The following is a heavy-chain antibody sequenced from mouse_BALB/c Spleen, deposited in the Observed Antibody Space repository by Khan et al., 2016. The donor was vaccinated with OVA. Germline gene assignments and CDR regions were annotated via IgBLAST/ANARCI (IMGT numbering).Heavy chain of an antibody. Sequence: QIQLVQSGPELKKPGETVKISCKASGYTFTNYGMNWVKQAPGKGLKWMGWINTYTGNPTYADDFKGRFAFSLETSASTAYLQINNLKDEDTATYFCARPPYFSYVMGYWGQGTSGTVSS. D-gene: IGHD2-10*01. CDR3: ARPPYFSYVMGY. V-gene: IGHV9-3-1*01. CDR1: GYTFTNYG. J-gene: IGHJ4*01. CDR2: INTYTGNP.